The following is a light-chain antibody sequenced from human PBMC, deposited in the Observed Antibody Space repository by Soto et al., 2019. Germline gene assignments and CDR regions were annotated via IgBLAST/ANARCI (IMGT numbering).Light chain of an antibody. J-gene: IGKJ3*01. V-gene: IGKV1-5*03. CDR3: QQYNVYLFP. CDR2: RAS. Sequence: DIQMTQSPSTLSASIGDRVTITCRASQSVSSWLAWYQQKPGKAPKLLIYRASTLESGVPSRFSGSGSGTESTLTISSRQPDDFETYYSQQYNVYLFPFGPGTQWISN. CDR1: QSVSSW.